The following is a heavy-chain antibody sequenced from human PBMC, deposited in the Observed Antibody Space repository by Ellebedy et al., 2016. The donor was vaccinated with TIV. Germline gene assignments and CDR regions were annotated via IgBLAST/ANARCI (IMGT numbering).Heavy chain of an antibody. D-gene: IGHD2-21*02. CDR1: GFSISSAHY. Sequence: MPSETLSLTCNVSGFSISSAHYWGWIRQRPGKGLEWVGTIYQSGSTYYNPSFKSRVTLSADTSKNQFSLNLRTVTAADTAVYYCARTDPWQPIDDWGQGILVSVSS. V-gene: IGHV4-38-2*02. J-gene: IGHJ4*02. CDR3: ARTDPWQPIDD. CDR2: IYQSGST.